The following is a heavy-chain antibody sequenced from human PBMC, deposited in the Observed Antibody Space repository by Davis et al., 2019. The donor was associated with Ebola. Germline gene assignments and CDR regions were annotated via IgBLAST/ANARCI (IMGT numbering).Heavy chain of an antibody. CDR3: ARGPTYYYGMDV. J-gene: IGHJ6*02. V-gene: IGHV1-3*01. CDR2: INAGNGNT. CDR1: GYTFTSYA. Sequence: ASVKVSCKASGYTFTSYAMHWVRQAPGQRLEWMGWINAGNGNTKYSQKFQGRVTITRDTSASTAYMELSSLRSEDTAVYYCARGPTYYYGMDVWGQGTTVTVSS.